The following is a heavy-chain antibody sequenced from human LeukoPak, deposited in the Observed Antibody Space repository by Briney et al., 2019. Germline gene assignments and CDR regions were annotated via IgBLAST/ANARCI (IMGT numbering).Heavy chain of an antibody. CDR1: GFTFSSYS. CDR2: INSDGSST. Sequence: PGGSLRLSCAASGFTFSSYSMNWVRQAPGKGLVWVSRINSDGSSTSYADSVKGRFTISRDNAKNTLYLQMNSLRAEDTAVYYCARDGPDSSGYGILDYWGQGTLVTVSS. D-gene: IGHD3-22*01. CDR3: ARDGPDSSGYGILDY. J-gene: IGHJ4*02. V-gene: IGHV3-74*01.